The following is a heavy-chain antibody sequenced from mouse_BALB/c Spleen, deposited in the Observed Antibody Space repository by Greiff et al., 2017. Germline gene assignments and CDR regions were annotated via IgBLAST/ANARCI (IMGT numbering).Heavy chain of an antibody. CDR3: ARQTDYYGSSAWFAY. D-gene: IGHD1-1*01. J-gene: IGHJ3*01. CDR2: ISSGGSYT. Sequence: EVKLMESGGDLVKPGGSLKLSCAASGFTFSSYGMSWVRQTPDKRLEWVATISSGGSYTYYPDSVKGRFTISRDNAKNTLYLQMSSLKSEDTAMYYCARQTDYYGSSAWFAYWGQGTLVTVSA. CDR1: GFTFSSYG. V-gene: IGHV5-6*01.